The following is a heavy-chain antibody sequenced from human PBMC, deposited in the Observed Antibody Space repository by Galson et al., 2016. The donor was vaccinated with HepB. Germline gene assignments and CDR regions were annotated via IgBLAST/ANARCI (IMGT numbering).Heavy chain of an antibody. J-gene: IGHJ5*02. V-gene: IGHV3-30*18. Sequence: SLRLSCAASGFTFSYYGMHWVRQAPGKGLEWMSIISYDGTKIFYADSVKGRFTISRDNSKNTLYLQMDSLRVEDTAVYYCAKAVGGTGTNWFDPWGQGTLVTGSS. CDR2: ISYDGTKI. CDR3: AKAVGGTGTNWFDP. D-gene: IGHD1/OR15-1a*01. CDR1: GFTFSYYG.